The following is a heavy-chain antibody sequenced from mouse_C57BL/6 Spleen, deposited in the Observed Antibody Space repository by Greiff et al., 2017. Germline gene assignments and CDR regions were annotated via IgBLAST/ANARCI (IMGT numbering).Heavy chain of an antibody. CDR2: IYPGDGDT. CDR1: GYTFTSYW. V-gene: IGHV1-82*01. Sequence: QVQLQQPGAELVMPGASVKLSCKASGYTFTSYWMHWVKQRPGQGLEWIGRIYPGDGDTNYNGKFKGKATLTADKSSSTAYMQLSSLTSEDSAVYFCARGYDYDDVFAYWGQGTLVTVSA. D-gene: IGHD2-4*01. CDR3: ARGYDYDDVFAY. J-gene: IGHJ3*01.